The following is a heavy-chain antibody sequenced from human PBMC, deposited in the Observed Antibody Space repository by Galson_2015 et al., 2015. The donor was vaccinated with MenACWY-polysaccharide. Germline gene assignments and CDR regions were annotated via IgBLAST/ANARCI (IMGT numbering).Heavy chain of an antibody. J-gene: IGHJ5*02. V-gene: IGHV4-59*01. CDR1: GGSITSYY. CDR3: ARDSADNSAGGWLDP. D-gene: IGHD6-25*01. CDR2: IYHSGTT. Sequence: SETLSLTCTVSGGSITSYYWSWIRQPPGKGLEYIGYIYHSGTTNYKPSLKSRVTISVDTSRNQFSLRLSSVTAADTAVYYCARDSADNSAGGWLDPWGQGTLVTVSS.